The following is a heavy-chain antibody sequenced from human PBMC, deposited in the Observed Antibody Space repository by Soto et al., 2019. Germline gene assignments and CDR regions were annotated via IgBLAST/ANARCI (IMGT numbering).Heavy chain of an antibody. V-gene: IGHV3-74*01. CDR3: ASLSAPVDY. J-gene: IGHJ4*02. CDR1: GFTFSSYW. D-gene: IGHD2-2*01. CDR2: IDSDGSRT. Sequence: GSLRLSCAASGFTFSSYWMHWVRQAPGKGMEWVSEIDSDGSRTDYADSVKGRFTISRDNAKNSLYLQMNSLRAEDTAVYHCASLSAPVDYWGRGTLVTVSS.